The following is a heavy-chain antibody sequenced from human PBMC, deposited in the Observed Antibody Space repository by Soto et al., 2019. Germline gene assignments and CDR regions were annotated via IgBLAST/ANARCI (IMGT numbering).Heavy chain of an antibody. CDR3: ARLGCCGGDCYPYFDY. J-gene: IGHJ4*02. Sequence: PSETLSLTCTVSGGSISSSSYYWGWIRQPPGKGLEWIGSIYYSGSTYYNPSLKSRVTISVDTSKNQFSLKLSPVTAADTAVYYCARLGCCGGDCYPYFDYWGQGTLVTVSS. D-gene: IGHD2-21*02. CDR1: GGSISSSSYY. V-gene: IGHV4-39*01. CDR2: IYYSGST.